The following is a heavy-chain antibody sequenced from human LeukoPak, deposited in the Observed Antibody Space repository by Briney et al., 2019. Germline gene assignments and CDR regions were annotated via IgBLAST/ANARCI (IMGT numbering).Heavy chain of an antibody. J-gene: IGHJ4*02. Sequence: ASVKVSCKASGYTISDYFMHWVRQAPGQGLEWMGWINPNTNGINYAQKFQGRVIMTRDTSINTAYMELRSLTSDDTAIYYCASARYSGHEPFDFWGRGTLVTVST. CDR3: ASARYSGHEPFDF. D-gene: IGHD5-12*01. CDR1: GYTISDYF. CDR2: INPNTNGI. V-gene: IGHV1-2*02.